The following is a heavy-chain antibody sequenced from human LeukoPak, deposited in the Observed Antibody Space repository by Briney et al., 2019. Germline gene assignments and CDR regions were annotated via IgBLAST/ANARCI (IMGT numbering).Heavy chain of an antibody. J-gene: IGHJ4*02. V-gene: IGHV4-4*09. CDR2: IYTSGST. CDR3: ARLAYDFWSGYYPYFDY. CDR1: GGSISSYY. D-gene: IGHD3-3*01. Sequence: PSETLSLTCTVSGGSISSYYWSWIRQPPGKGLEWIGYIYTSGSTNYNPSLKSRVTISVDTSKNQFSLKLSSVTAADTAVYYYARLAYDFWSGYYPYFDYWGQGTLVTVSS.